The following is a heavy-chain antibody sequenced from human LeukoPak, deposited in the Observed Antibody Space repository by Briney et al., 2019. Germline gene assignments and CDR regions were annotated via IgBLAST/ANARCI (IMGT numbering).Heavy chain of an antibody. Sequence: SQTLPLTCTVSGGSISSGDYYWSWIRQPPGKGLEWIGYIYYSGSTYYNPSLKSRVTISVDTSKNQFSLKLSSVTAADTAVYYCARDLGCSGGSCYQPYFDYWGQGTLVTVSS. CDR1: GGSISSGDYY. CDR2: IYYSGST. J-gene: IGHJ4*02. V-gene: IGHV4-30-4*01. D-gene: IGHD2-15*01. CDR3: ARDLGCSGGSCYQPYFDY.